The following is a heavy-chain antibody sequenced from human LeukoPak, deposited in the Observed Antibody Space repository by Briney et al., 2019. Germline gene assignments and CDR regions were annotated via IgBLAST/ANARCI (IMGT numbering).Heavy chain of an antibody. CDR1: GFTFSSYG. CDR2: IWYDGSNK. CDR3: ARDSAAHGGY. V-gene: IGHV3-33*01. J-gene: IGHJ4*02. D-gene: IGHD6-25*01. Sequence: GGSLRLSCAASGFTFSSYGMHWVRQAPGKGLEWVAVIWYDGSNKYYADSVKGRFTISRDNAKNSLYLQMNSLRDEDTAVYHCARDSAAHGGYWGQGTPVIVSS.